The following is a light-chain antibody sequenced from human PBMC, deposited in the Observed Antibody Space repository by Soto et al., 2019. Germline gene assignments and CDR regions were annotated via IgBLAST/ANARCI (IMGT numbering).Light chain of an antibody. Sequence: VLPESPATMSLSPGERAPXSFRASQSVSSYLAWYQQKPGQAPRLLIYDASNRATGIPARFSGSGSGTDFTLTISSLEPEDFAVYYCQQRSNWPIPLGQGSRLEI. J-gene: IGKJ5*01. V-gene: IGKV3-11*01. CDR1: QSVSSY. CDR3: QQRSNWPIP. CDR2: DAS.